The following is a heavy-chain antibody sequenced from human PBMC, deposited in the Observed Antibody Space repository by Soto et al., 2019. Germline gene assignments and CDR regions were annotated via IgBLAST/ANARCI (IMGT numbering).Heavy chain of an antibody. D-gene: IGHD4-17*01. CDR2: INSDGSST. CDR1: GFTFSSYW. J-gene: IGHJ4*02. CDR3: XXGXGTTVTTHLDY. V-gene: IGHV3-74*01. Sequence: EVQLVESGGGLVQPGGSLRLSCAASGFTFSSYWMHWVRQAPGKGLVWVSRINSDGSSTNYADSVKGRFTISRDNAKNXLXLXMNSLRAEXTXXXXXXXGXGTTVTTHLDYWGQGTLVTVSS.